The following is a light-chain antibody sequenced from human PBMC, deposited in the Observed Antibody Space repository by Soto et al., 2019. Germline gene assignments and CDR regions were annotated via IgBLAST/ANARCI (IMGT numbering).Light chain of an antibody. CDR3: QQCASFSMT. CDR2: DAS. Sequence: DIQMTQSPSTVSASVGDRVTITCRASESISNWLAWYQQKPGRAPRLLIYDASTVESGVPSRFRGGGAGAAFTINISRMQTDDFAPYCCQQCASFSMTFGQGTRVEVK. J-gene: IGKJ1*01. V-gene: IGKV1-5*01. CDR1: ESISNW.